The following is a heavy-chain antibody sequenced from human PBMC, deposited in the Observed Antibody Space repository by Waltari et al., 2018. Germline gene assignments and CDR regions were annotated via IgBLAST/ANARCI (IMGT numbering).Heavy chain of an antibody. CDR1: GYSISISYY. D-gene: IGHD3-22*01. V-gene: IGHV4-38-2*01. CDR3: ARQVGDYYDSTGSLDY. Sequence: QVQLQESGPGLVKPSETLSLTCAVPGYSISISYYWGWIRQPPGKGLEWIASIYHSGSTYYNPSLKSRVTILVDMSNNQFSLKLSSVTAADTAVYYCARQVGDYYDSTGSLDYWGQGALVTVSS. CDR2: IYHSGST. J-gene: IGHJ4*02.